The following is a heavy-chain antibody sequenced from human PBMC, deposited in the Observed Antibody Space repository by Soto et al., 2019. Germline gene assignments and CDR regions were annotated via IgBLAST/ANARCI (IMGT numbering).Heavy chain of an antibody. CDR1: GFTFSSYA. D-gene: IGHD3-9*01. J-gene: IGHJ4*02. CDR3: AKDPRPTDPSDWYYFDY. V-gene: IGHV3-23*01. Sequence: HPGGSLRLSCAASGFTFSSYAMTWVRQAPGKGLEWVSVISGSGGGTYYADSVKGRFTVSRDNSKNTLYLQMNSLRAEDTAVYFCAKDPRPTDPSDWYYFDYWGQGTLVTVSS. CDR2: ISGSGGGT.